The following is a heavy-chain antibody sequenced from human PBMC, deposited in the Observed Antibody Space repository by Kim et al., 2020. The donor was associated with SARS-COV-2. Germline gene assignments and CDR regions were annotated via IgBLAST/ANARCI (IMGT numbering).Heavy chain of an antibody. Sequence: GGSLRLSCAASGFTFDDYAMHWVRQAPGKGLEWVSGISWNSGSIGYADSVKGRFTISRDNAKNSLYLQMNSLRAEDTALYYCAKTTDGSWATGGFDYWGQGTLVTVSS. CDR2: ISWNSGSI. CDR1: GFTFDDYA. CDR3: AKTTDGSWATGGFDY. V-gene: IGHV3-9*01. J-gene: IGHJ4*02. D-gene: IGHD2-15*01.